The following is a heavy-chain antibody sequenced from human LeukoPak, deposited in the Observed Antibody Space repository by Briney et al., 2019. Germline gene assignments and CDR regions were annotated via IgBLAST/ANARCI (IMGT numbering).Heavy chain of an antibody. Sequence: GGSLRLSCAASGFSFSNYAIHWVRQAPGKGLEWVAVISFDGNNKYYADSVQGRFTISRDNSKHTLYLQMNSLRTDDTAVYFCARDWAPRHISSTGIGYFDYWGQGTLVTVSS. J-gene: IGHJ4*02. CDR1: GFSFSNYA. V-gene: IGHV3-30-3*01. CDR2: ISFDGNNK. D-gene: IGHD1-1*01. CDR3: ARDWAPRHISSTGIGYFDY.